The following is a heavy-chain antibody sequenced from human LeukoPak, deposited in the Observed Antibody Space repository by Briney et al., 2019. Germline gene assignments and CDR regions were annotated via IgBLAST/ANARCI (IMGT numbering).Heavy chain of an antibody. CDR1: GFTFSSYG. V-gene: IGHV3-33*01. CDR3: ARDSPYYYYGMDV. CDR2: IWYDGSNK. J-gene: IGHJ6*02. Sequence: GGSLRLSCAASGFTFSSYGMRWVRQAPGKGLEGVAVIWYDGSNKYYADSVKGRFTISRENCKKTLYLQMKRLRAEDTAVYYCARDSPYYYYGMDVWGQGTTVTVSS.